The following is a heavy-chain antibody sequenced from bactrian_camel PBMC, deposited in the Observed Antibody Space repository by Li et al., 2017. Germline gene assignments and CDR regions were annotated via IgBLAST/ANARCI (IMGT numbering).Heavy chain of an antibody. D-gene: IGHD5*01. J-gene: IGHJ6*01. CDR2: IYSRGGST. Sequence: HVQLVESGGGSVQAGGFLRLSCAASGYTYSIDCMAWIRQAPGKEREGVAYIYSRGGSTMYADSVKGRFFISQDNAKNVVYLEMNNLKPEDTAMYYCAAATVRTEGMAGVGGRSLVTGARGPRSPSP. CDR3: AAATVRTEGMAGVGGRSLVT. CDR1: GYTYSIDC. V-gene: IGHV3S1*01.